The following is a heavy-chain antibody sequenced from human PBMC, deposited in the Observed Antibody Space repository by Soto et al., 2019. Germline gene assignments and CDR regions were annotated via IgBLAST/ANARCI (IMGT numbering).Heavy chain of an antibody. V-gene: IGHV2-70*01. D-gene: IGHD3-10*01. J-gene: IGHJ4*02. CDR1: GFSLSTSGMC. CDR2: IDWDDDK. CDR3: ARIFSSGNGRWDYYFDY. Sequence: SGATLVNPTQTLTLTCTFSGFSLSTSGMCVSWIRQPPGKALEWLALIDWDDDKYYSTSLKTRLTISKDTSKNQVVLTMTNMDPVDTATYYCARIFSSGNGRWDYYFDYCGQGTLIPVSS.